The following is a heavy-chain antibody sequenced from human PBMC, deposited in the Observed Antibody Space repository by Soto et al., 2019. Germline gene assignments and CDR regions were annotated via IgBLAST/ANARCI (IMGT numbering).Heavy chain of an antibody. V-gene: IGHV1-2*02. CDR3: ARGGGVGVAGSAAFDM. Sequence: QLHLVQSGAVVKKPGASVTVSCSASGYPVTAYYMHWVRQAPGRGIEWMGGINPATGAAKYTQTFQGRVTMTRDTSTSTVFMELSGLTSEDTAVYYCARGGGVGVAGSAAFDMWGQGTFVTVSS. CDR2: INPATGAA. D-gene: IGHD3-3*01. CDR1: GYPVTAYY. J-gene: IGHJ3*02.